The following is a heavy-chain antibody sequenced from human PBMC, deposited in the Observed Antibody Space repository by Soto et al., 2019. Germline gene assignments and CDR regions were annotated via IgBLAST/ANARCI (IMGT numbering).Heavy chain of an antibody. D-gene: IGHD1-26*01. J-gene: IGHJ6*02. CDR3: AKVLGGANYFYGMDV. Sequence: GGSLRLSCAASGFTFSNYAMRWVRQAPGKGLEWVSSITNSGGSTYYPDSVKGRFTISRDNSKNTLYLQMSSLRAEDTAIYYCAKVLGGANYFYGMDVWGQGTMVTVSS. CDR2: ITNSGGST. CDR1: GFTFSNYA. V-gene: IGHV3-23*01.